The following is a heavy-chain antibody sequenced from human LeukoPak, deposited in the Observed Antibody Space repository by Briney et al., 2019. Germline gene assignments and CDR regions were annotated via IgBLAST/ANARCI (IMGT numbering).Heavy chain of an antibody. J-gene: IGHJ6*03. D-gene: IGHD1-26*01. CDR1: GYTFSNYC. V-gene: IGHV1-2*02. Sequence: ASVKVSCKASGYTFSNYCMHWVRQAPGQGLEWMGWINPNSGGTNYAQKFQGRVTMTRDTSTSTVYMELRSLRSDDTAVYYCAFSSYYLQGNYYYMDVWGKGTTVTVSS. CDR3: AFSSYYLQGNYYYMDV. CDR2: INPNSGGT.